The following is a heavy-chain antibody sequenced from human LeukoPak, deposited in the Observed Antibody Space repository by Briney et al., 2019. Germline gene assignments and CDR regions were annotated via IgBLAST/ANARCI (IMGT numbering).Heavy chain of an antibody. CDR2: ISICGRH. J-gene: IGHJ5*02. CDR3: ARDLGRFDP. CDR1: GGSISNYY. V-gene: IGHV4-4*07. Sequence: KPSETLSLTCTISGGSISNYYWSWIRQPAGRGLEWIGRISICGRHNYNPSLKSRVTMSVDTSKNHFSQKVYSVTAADTAVYYCARDLGRFDPWGQGTLVTVSS.